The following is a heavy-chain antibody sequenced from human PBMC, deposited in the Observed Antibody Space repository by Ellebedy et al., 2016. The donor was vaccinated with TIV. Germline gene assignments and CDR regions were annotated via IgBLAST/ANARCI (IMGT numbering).Heavy chain of an antibody. CDR2: IRSDGSHK. D-gene: IGHD4-23*01. Sequence: GESLKISCAASGFSINSYGMHWVRQAPGKGLEWVAFIRSDGSHKFYTDSVEGRFTVSRDNSQNMVYLQTNSLRAEDTAVYYGARDRWPYFFDCWGQGTLLTVSS. J-gene: IGHJ4*02. CDR1: GFSINSYG. CDR3: ARDRWPYFFDC. V-gene: IGHV3-30*02.